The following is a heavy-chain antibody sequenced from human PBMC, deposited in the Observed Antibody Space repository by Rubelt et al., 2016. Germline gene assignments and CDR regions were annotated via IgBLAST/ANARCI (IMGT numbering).Heavy chain of an antibody. V-gene: IGHV3-74*01. D-gene: IGHD6-19*01. CDR2: INSDGSST. CDR1: GFTFSSYA. CDR3: ARDLSSGWYYFDY. J-gene: IGHJ4*02. Sequence: VQLVESGGGVVQPGRSLRLSCAASGFTFSSYAVHWVRQAPGKGLEWVSRINSDGSSTSYADSVKGRFTISRDNAKNTLYLQMNSLRAEDTAVYYCARDLSSGWYYFDYWGQGTLVTVSS.